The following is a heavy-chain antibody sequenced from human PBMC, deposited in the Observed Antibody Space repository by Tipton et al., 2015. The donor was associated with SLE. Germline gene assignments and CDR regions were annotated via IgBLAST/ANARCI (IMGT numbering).Heavy chain of an antibody. CDR2: IYYSGST. Sequence: LRLSCAASGFTFSSYSMNWVRQPPGKGLEWIGSIYYSGSTYYNPSLKSRVTISVDTSKNQFSLKLSSVTAADTAVYYCASLHNYYYGMDVWGQGTTVTVSS. V-gene: IGHV4-39*07. CDR3: ASLHNYYYGMDV. CDR1: GFTFSSYS. J-gene: IGHJ6*02.